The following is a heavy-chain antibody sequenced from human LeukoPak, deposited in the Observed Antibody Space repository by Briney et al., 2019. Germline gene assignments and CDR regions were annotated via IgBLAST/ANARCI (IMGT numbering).Heavy chain of an antibody. D-gene: IGHD2-2*01. J-gene: IGHJ6*04. Sequence: GGSLRLSCAASGFTFSSYWMNWVRQAPGKGLEWVANIKQDESEKYYEDSVKGRFTISRDNAKNSLYLQMNSLRVEDTAVYYCARDRSGYCSSTSCYQVQMDVWGKGTTVTVSS. CDR3: ARDRSGYCSSTSCYQVQMDV. CDR2: IKQDESEK. V-gene: IGHV3-7*01. CDR1: GFTFSSYW.